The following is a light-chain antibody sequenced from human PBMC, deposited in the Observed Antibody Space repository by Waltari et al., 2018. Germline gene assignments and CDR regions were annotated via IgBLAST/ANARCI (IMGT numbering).Light chain of an antibody. J-gene: IGKJ2*01. Sequence: EIVMTQSPATLSVSPGEGATLYCRASQSISSNLAWYQPKPGQAPRLLIYGASTRATGIPARFSGSGSGTEFTLTISSLQSEDFAVYYCQQYNNWPPMYTFGQGTKLEIK. CDR2: GAS. CDR1: QSISSN. V-gene: IGKV3-15*01. CDR3: QQYNNWPPMYT.